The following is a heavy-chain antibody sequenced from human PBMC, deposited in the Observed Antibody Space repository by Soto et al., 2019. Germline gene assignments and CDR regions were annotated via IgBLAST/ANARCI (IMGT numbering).Heavy chain of an antibody. J-gene: IGHJ3*02. CDR1: GFTFSSYA. V-gene: IGHV3-30-3*01. Sequence: GGSLRLSCAASGFTFSSYAMHWVRQAPGKGLEWVAVISYDGSNKYYADSVKGRFTISRDNSKNTLYLQMNSLRAEDTAVYYCARDSARGRAFDIWGQGTMVTVSS. CDR2: ISYDGSNK. CDR3: ARDSARGRAFDI. D-gene: IGHD3-10*01.